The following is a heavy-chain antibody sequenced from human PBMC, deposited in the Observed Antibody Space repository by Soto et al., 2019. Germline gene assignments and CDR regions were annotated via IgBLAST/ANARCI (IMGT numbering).Heavy chain of an antibody. CDR2: ISYDGSNK. D-gene: IGHD3-10*01. V-gene: IGHV3-30-3*01. Sequence: QVQLVESGGGVVQPGRSLRLSCAASGFTFSSYAMHWVRQAPGKGLEWVAVISYDGSNKYYADSVKGRFTIARDNSKNTLDLQMNSLRAEDTAVYYCASLLPAGTSFQCNWFDPWGQGTLVTVSS. CDR3: ASLLPAGTSFQCNWFDP. J-gene: IGHJ5*02. CDR1: GFTFSSYA.